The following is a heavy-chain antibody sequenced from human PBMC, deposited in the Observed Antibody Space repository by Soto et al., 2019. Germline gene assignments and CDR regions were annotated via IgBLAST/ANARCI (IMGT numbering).Heavy chain of an antibody. D-gene: IGHD1-26*01. CDR2: ISYDGSNK. J-gene: IGHJ4*02. CDR3: ARGAAGATQYYFDY. Sequence: GGSLRLSCVASGFTFSSYAMHWVRQAPGKGLEWVAVISYDGSNKYYADSVKGRFTISRDNSKNTLYLQMNSLRAEDTAVYYCARGAAGATQYYFDYWGQGTLVTVSS. CDR1: GFTFSSYA. V-gene: IGHV3-30-3*01.